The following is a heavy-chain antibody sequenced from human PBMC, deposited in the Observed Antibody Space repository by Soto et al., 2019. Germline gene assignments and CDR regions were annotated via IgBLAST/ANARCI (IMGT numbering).Heavy chain of an antibody. J-gene: IGHJ3*02. CDR3: ARVWGYSYGLASDI. CDR1: GGSISSYY. V-gene: IGHV4-59*12. CDR2: IYNSGST. D-gene: IGHD5-18*01. Sequence: SETLSLTCTVSGGSISSYYWTWIRQPPGKGLEWIGFIYNSGSTHYNPSLKSRVTISVDRSKNQFSLKLSSVTAADTAVYYCARVWGYSYGLASDIWGQGTMVTVSS.